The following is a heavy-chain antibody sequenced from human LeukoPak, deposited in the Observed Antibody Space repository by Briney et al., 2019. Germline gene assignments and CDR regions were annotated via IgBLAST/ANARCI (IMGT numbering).Heavy chain of an antibody. V-gene: IGHV4-34*01. J-gene: IGHJ6*03. CDR3: ARQLAEGYYYMDV. CDR1: GGPFRGDS. CDR2: INHSAST. Sequence: SETLSLTCAVYGGPFRGDSWTWIRQPPGKGLEWIGEINHSASTNYNPSLKSRVTISVDTSKNQFSLKLSSVTAADTAVYYCARQLAEGYYYMDVWGKGTTVTVSS. D-gene: IGHD3-3*02.